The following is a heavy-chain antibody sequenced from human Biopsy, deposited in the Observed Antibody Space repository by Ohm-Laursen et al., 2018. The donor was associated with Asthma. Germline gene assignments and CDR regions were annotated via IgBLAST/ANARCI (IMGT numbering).Heavy chain of an antibody. J-gene: IGHJ4*02. CDR3: ASDFPKDYVRYNFQF. Sequence: ASVKVSCKISGYSLTDLSMHWVRQAPGQGLEWMGGHDHEGGGTVNARRFQGRVTMTEDTSTDTAYMELSSLSSDDAAVYYCASDFPKDYVRYNFQFWGQGTLVTVSS. D-gene: IGHD4-17*01. V-gene: IGHV1-24*01. CDR2: HDHEGGGT. CDR1: GYSLTDLS.